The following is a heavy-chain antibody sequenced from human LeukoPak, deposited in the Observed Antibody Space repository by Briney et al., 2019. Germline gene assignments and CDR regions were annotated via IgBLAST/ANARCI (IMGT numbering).Heavy chain of an antibody. CDR1: GFALHKCT. Sequence: PGGSLRLSWAASGFALHKCTMNWVRQAPGKGLEWVALISFDGSNQYYAESVKGRFTISRDNYKNTLYLQMSSLRAEDTAVYYCAKPPAVGATVGYFDYWGQGTLVTVSS. V-gene: IGHV3-30*18. D-gene: IGHD1-26*01. CDR3: AKPPAVGATVGYFDY. J-gene: IGHJ4*02. CDR2: ISFDGSNQ.